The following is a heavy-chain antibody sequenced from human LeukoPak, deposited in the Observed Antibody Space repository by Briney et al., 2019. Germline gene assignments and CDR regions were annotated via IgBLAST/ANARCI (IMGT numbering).Heavy chain of an antibody. V-gene: IGHV3-30-3*02. J-gene: IGHJ5*02. CDR2: ISYDGSNK. D-gene: IGHD2/OR15-2a*01. CDR3: AKCLGDTSKFDP. CDR1: GFTFSSYA. Sequence: GGSLRLSCAASGFTFSSYAMHWVRQAPGKGLEWVAVISYDGSNKYYADSVKGRFTISRDNSKNTLYLQMNSLRDEDTAVYFCAKCLGDTSKFDPWGQGTLVTVSP.